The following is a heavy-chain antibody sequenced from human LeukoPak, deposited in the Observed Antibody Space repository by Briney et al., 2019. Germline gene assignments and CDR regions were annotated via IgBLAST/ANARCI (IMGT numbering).Heavy chain of an antibody. D-gene: IGHD6-13*01. J-gene: IGHJ6*03. CDR1: GFTFSSYG. Sequence: GRSLRLSCAASGFTFSSYGMHWVRQAPGKGLEWVAVIWYGGSNKYYADSVKGRFTISRDNSKNTLYLQMNSLRAEDTAVYYCAKEGIAAAGRLYYYMDVWGKGTTVTVSS. V-gene: IGHV3-30*18. CDR3: AKEGIAAAGRLYYYMDV. CDR2: IWYGGSNK.